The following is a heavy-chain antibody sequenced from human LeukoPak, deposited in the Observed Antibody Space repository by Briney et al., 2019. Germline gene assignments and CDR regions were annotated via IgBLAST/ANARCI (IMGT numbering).Heavy chain of an antibody. CDR1: GFTFSSYS. CDR2: ISSSSSYI. J-gene: IGHJ4*02. V-gene: IGHV3-21*04. CDR3: ARGPYSSSWYEGYYFDY. D-gene: IGHD6-13*01. Sequence: GGSLRLSCAASGFTFSSYSMNWVRQAPGKGLEWVSSISSSSSYIYYADSVKGRFTISRDNAENSLYLQMNSLRAKDTAVYYCARGPYSSSWYEGYYFDYWGQGTLVTVSS.